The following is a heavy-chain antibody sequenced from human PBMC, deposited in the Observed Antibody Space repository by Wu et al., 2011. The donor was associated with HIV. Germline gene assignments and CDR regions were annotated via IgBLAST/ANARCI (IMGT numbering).Heavy chain of an antibody. CDR3: ARGRGMGSGFYPEH. CDR2: IIPVFDTP. J-gene: IGHJ1*01. Sequence: QVQLAQSAAEGKKPGSSVKVSCQTSGGARSSYGFNWLRQAPGQGLEWMGGIIPVFDTPTYSQKFKGRVTIAADEPTDTVYMTLNSLRSDDTAIYYCARGRGMGSGFYPEHWGQGTLVTVSS. V-gene: IGHV1-69*12. D-gene: IGHD1-26*01. CDR1: GGARSSYG.